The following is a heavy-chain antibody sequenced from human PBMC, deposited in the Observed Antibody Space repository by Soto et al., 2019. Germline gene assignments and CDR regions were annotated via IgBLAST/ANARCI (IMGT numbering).Heavy chain of an antibody. V-gene: IGHV4-59*01. J-gene: IGHJ5*02. D-gene: IGHD1-1*01. CDR3: ARRTDTQNWLEP. CDR2: VYHTGST. CDR1: GGSINNYY. Sequence: PSETLSLTCTVSGGSINNYYWTWIRQPPGKGLEWIGYVYHTGSTNYNPSLKGRVTISIDTSKNQFSLKLNAVTAADTAVYYCARRTDTQNWLEPWGEGTLVTVSS.